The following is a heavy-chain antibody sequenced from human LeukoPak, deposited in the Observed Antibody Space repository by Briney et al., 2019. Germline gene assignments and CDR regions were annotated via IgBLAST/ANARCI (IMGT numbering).Heavy chain of an antibody. Sequence: GGSLRLSCAASGFTFSSYWMGWVRQAPGKGLEWVANIKQDGSEKYYVDSVKGRFTISRGNAKNSLYLQMNSLRAEDTAVYYCARDGEWGQIDRSPTDAWGQGTLVTVSS. CDR3: ARDGEWGQIDRSPTDA. D-gene: IGHD3-10*01. CDR1: GFTFSSYW. V-gene: IGHV3-7*01. J-gene: IGHJ5*02. CDR2: IKQDGSEK.